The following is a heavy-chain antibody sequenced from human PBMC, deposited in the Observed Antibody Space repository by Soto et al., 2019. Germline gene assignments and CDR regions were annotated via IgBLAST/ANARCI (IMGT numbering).Heavy chain of an antibody. V-gene: IGHV4-4*02. CDR1: SGSISNNNW. CDR2: IYHSGST. D-gene: IGHD5-18*01. Sequence: QVQLQESGPGLVKPSGTLPLTCAVSSGSISNNNWWTWVRQSPGKGLEWIGEIYHSGSTNYNPSPXXSXXIPVDKSKSPFSLRLTSMTPADTAMYFCAAHRGSTYGPLDYWGQGTLVTVSS. J-gene: IGHJ4*02. CDR3: AAHRGSTYGPLDY.